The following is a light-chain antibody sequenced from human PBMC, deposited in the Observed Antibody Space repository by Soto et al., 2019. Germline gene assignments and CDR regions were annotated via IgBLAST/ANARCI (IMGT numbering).Light chain of an antibody. J-gene: IGKJ2*01. CDR3: QRYGASSTYT. CDR1: QSVSSSY. Sequence: EIVLTQSPGTLSLSPGERATLSCRASQSVSSSYLAWYQQKHGQAPRLLIYGASSRATGIPDRFSGSGSGTDFTLTISRLEPEDFAVYYCQRYGASSTYTFGQGTKLEIK. V-gene: IGKV3-20*01. CDR2: GAS.